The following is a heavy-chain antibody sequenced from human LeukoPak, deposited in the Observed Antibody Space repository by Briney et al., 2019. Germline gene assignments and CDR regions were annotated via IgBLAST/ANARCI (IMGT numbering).Heavy chain of an antibody. Sequence: PGGSLRLPCAASGFTFGSYEMNWVRQAPGKGLEWVSYISSSGSTIYYADSVKGRFTISRDNAKNSLYLQMNSLRAEDTAVYYCARDVGGSYYEWFDPWGQGTLVTVSS. J-gene: IGHJ5*02. V-gene: IGHV3-48*03. CDR3: ARDVGGSYYEWFDP. CDR1: GFTFGSYE. D-gene: IGHD1-26*01. CDR2: ISSSGSTI.